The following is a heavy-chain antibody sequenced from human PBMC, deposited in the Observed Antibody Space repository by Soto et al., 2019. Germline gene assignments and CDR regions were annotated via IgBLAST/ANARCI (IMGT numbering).Heavy chain of an antibody. CDR2: IYWDDDK. CDR3: AHWVQQLVRGGWFDP. Sequence: QITLKESGPTLVKPTQTLTLTCTFSGFSLSTSGVGVGWIRQPPGKALEWLALIYWDDDKRYSPSLKSRLTITKDTSKNQVVLTMTNMDPVDTAIYYCAHWVQQLVRGGWFDPWGQGTLVTVSS. CDR1: GFSLSTSGVG. J-gene: IGHJ5*02. D-gene: IGHD6-13*01. V-gene: IGHV2-5*02.